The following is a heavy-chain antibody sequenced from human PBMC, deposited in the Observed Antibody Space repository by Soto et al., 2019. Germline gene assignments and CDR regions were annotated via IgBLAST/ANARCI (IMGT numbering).Heavy chain of an antibody. CDR1: GGTFSSYT. CDR2: IIPILGIA. J-gene: IGHJ4*02. V-gene: IGHV1-69*02. D-gene: IGHD6-19*01. Sequence: ASVKVSCKASGGTFSSYTISWVRQAPGQGLEWMGRIIPILGIANYAQKFQGRVTITADKSTSTAYMELSSLRSEDTAVYYCASTLPGIAVAGTFSYWGQGTLVTVSS. CDR3: ASTLPGIAVAGTFSY.